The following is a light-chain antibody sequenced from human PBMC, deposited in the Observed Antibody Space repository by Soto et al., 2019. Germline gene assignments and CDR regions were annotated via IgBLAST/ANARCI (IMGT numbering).Light chain of an antibody. CDR1: QNINKN. CDR3: QQRANWPPMYT. CDR2: DVS. V-gene: IGKV3-11*01. Sequence: EIVLTQSPATLSLSPGERATLSCRASQNINKNLAWFQQTPGQAPRLLIYDVSNRATGIPPRFSGSGSGTDFTLTISSLEPEDFAVYYCQQRANWPPMYTFGQGTKLEIQ. J-gene: IGKJ2*01.